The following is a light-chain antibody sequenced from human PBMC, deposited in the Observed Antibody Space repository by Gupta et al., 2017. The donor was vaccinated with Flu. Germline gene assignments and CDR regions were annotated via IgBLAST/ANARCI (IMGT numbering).Light chain of an antibody. CDR3: QQYNSLPLT. V-gene: IGKV3-15*01. Sequence: ATVSASVGDRATITCRASQGISSNLAWYQQKPGKAPRLLIYGASSRETGIPARFSGSGSGTEFTLTISSLQPEDFAVYYCQQYNSLPLTFGQGTKVEIK. J-gene: IGKJ5*01. CDR2: GAS. CDR1: QGISSN.